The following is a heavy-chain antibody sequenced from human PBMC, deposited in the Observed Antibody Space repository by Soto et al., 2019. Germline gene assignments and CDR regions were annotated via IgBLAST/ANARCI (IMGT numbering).Heavy chain of an antibody. CDR1: GYTFTSYY. J-gene: IGHJ6*02. Sequence: VASVKVSCKASGYTFTSYYMHWVRQAPGQGLEWMGIINPSGGSTSYAQKFQGRVTMTRDTSTSTVYMELSSLRAEDTAVYYCARDSFSGSYQLYYGLDVWGQGTTVTVSS. CDR2: INPSGGST. V-gene: IGHV1-46*01. D-gene: IGHD1-26*01. CDR3: ARDSFSGSYQLYYGLDV.